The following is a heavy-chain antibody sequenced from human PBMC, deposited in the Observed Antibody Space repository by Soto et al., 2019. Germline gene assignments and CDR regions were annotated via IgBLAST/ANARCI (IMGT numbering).Heavy chain of an antibody. CDR3: AKVGSGWHDFDY. J-gene: IGHJ4*02. V-gene: IGHV3-23*01. CDR1: GFTFSNYP. CDR2: MSGSGAST. D-gene: IGHD6-19*01. Sequence: GGSLRLSCAASGFTFSNYPMSWVRQAPGKGLEWVSGMSGSGASTYYADSVKGRFTISRDNSKNTLYLQMNSLRGEATAIYYCAKVGSGWHDFDYWGQGTRVAVYS.